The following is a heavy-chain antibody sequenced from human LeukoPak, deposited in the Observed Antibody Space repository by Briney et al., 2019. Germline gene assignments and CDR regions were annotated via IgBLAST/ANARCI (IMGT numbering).Heavy chain of an antibody. CDR1: GGSISSSSHY. J-gene: IGHJ4*02. Sequence: SETLSLTCIVSGGSISSSSHYWGWIRQPPGKGMEWIGSIYYSGSTYYNPSLKSRVTISVDTSKNQFSPKLSSVTAADTAVYYCARQGGFSFDYWGQGTLVTVSS. CDR3: ARQGGFSFDY. V-gene: IGHV4-39*01. D-gene: IGHD2-15*01. CDR2: IYYSGST.